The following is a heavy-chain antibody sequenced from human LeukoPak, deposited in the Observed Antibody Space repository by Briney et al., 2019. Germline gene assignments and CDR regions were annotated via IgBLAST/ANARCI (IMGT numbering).Heavy chain of an antibody. D-gene: IGHD1-1*01. CDR3: ARLNGGV. V-gene: IGHV4-38-2*01. CDR1: AHSISSGYF. J-gene: IGHJ6*04. CDR2: LWHSGST. Sequence: PSETLSLTCAVSAHSISSGYFWGCMRQAPGKGLEWIGSLWHSGSTYYTPSLKSRATISVDTSKNQLSLRLSSVTAADTAVYYCARLNGGVWGKGTTVTVSS.